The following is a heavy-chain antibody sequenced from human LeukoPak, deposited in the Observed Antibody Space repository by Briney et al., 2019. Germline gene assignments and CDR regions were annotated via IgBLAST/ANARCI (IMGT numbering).Heavy chain of an antibody. CDR3: AKVRVRGVLFDY. D-gene: IGHD3-10*01. CDR1: GFTFSSYA. Sequence: PGGSLSLSCVASGFTFSSYAMSWVRQAPGKGLEWVSGISDTGGSTYYADSVKGRFTISRDNSKNTLYLQMNSLRAEDTAVYYCAKVRVRGVLFDYWGQGTLVTVSS. V-gene: IGHV3-23*01. CDR2: ISDTGGST. J-gene: IGHJ4*02.